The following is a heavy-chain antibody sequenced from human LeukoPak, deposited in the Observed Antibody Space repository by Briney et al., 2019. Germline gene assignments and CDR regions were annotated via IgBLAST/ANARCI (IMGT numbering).Heavy chain of an antibody. J-gene: IGHJ3*02. CDR1: GGSISGYY. CDR3: ASEPYGSGSFLGAFDI. CDR2: VHYSGNT. V-gene: IGHV4-59*08. D-gene: IGHD3-10*01. Sequence: SETLSLTRTVSGGSISGYYWSWIRQSPGKGLEWIGYVHYSGNTHYNPYLKSRVTISVDTSKNQFSLTLTTVTAADTAVFYCASEPYGSGSFLGAFDIWGQGTMVTVSS.